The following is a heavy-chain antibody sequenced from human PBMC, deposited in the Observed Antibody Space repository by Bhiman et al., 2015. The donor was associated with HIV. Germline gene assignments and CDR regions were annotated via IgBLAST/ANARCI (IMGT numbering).Heavy chain of an antibody. CDR3: ASFYNIEVVPAAMSIPFDH. V-gene: IGHV3-66*01. CDR1: GFTFSSYE. CDR2: IYSGGST. Sequence: EVQLVESGGDLVQPGGSLRLSCAASGFTFSSYEMNWVRQAPGKGLEWVSVIYSGGSTYYADSVKGRFSISRDNSKNTLYLQMNSLRAEDTAVYYCASFYNIEVVPAAMSIPFDHWGQGTLVTVSS. J-gene: IGHJ4*02. D-gene: IGHD2-2*01.